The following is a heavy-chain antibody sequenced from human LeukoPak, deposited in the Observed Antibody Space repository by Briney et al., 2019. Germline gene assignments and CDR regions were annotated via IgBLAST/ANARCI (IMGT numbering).Heavy chain of an antibody. CDR2: IWSDGSIK. V-gene: IGHV3-33*01. Sequence: GKSLSLSCAASGFTFSNYGMHRVREAPGKGLEWVAVIWSDGSIKCYADSVKGRYTISRDNSRNTLYLQMNSLRAEDTAVYYCARGPIAVAGTPSIYQHWGQGTLVTVSS. D-gene: IGHD6-19*01. CDR1: GFTFSNYG. J-gene: IGHJ1*01. CDR3: ARGPIAVAGTPSIYQH.